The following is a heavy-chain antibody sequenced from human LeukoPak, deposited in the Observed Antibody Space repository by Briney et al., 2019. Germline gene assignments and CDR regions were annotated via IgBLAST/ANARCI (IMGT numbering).Heavy chain of an antibody. CDR1: GFTFSNHA. D-gene: IGHD1-26*01. CDR2: IWNDGSNK. J-gene: IGHJ5*02. CDR3: ANNHGGGSNSPLNWFDP. Sequence: PGGSLRLSCVASGFTFSNHAMTWVRQAPGKGLEWVAVIWNDGSNKYYADSVKGRFTISRDNSKDTLYLQMNSLRAEDAALYYCANNHGGGSNSPLNWFDPWGQGTLVTVSS. V-gene: IGHV3-33*08.